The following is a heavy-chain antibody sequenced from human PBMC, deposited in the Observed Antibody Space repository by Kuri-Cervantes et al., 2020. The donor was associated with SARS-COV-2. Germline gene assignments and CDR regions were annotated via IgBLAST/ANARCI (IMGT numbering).Heavy chain of an antibody. CDR1: GGSISSGTYC. D-gene: IGHD2-2*01. CDR3: AINQLLWLSPDAVDI. CDR2: ISTSGST. V-gene: IGHV4-61*02. Sequence: SETLCLTCTVSGGSISSGTYCWSWIRQPAGQGLVWIGRISTSGSTNYIPSLKSRITISVDTSKKQFSLKLSSVTAADTAVYYCAINQLLWLSPDAVDIWGQGTMVTVSS. J-gene: IGHJ3*02.